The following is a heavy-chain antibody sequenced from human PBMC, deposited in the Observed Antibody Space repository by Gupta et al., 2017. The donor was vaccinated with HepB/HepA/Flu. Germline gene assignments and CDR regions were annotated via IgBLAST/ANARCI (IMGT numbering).Heavy chain of an antibody. J-gene: IGHJ4*02. Sequence: EVQMLESGGGLVQPGGSLRLSCTASGFTFSSYTMTWVRQAPGKGLEWVSTISSGGDTTYFADSVRGRFSISRDNSNNMLYLQMNSLRAEDTALYYCTKHLRTRNSASCLDSWGQGTQLTVSS. CDR1: GFTFSSYT. CDR2: ISSGGDTT. CDR3: TKHLRTRNSASCLDS. V-gene: IGHV3-23*01. D-gene: IGHD2-2*01.